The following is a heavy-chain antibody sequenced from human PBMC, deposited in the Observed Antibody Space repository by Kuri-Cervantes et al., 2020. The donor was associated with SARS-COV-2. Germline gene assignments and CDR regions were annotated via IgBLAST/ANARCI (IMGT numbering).Heavy chain of an antibody. J-gene: IGHJ4*02. CDR3: ARGRWELTPFDY. D-gene: IGHD1-26*01. V-gene: IGHV3-11*04. CDR2: ISSSGSTI. Sequence: GGSLRLSCAASGFTFSDYYMSWIRQAPGKGLEWVSYISSSGSTIYYADSVKGRFTISRDSSKNTLYLQMDSLRVDDTAVYYCARGRWELTPFDYWGEGTLVTVSS. CDR1: GFTFSDYY.